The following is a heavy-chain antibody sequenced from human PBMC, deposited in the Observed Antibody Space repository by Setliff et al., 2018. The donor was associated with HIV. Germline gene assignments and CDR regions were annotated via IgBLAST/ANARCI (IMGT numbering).Heavy chain of an antibody. V-gene: IGHV3-20*04. Sequence: PGGSLRLSCTASGFTFDDYDMSWVRQGQGKGLEWVSGINWNGGSTDYADSVKGRFIISRDNAKNSLYLQMNSLRAEDTAVYYCAKHFLLWSNAFHIWGQGTMVTVSS. CDR2: INWNGGST. D-gene: IGHD2-21*01. CDR3: AKHFLLWSNAFHI. J-gene: IGHJ3*02. CDR1: GFTFDDYD.